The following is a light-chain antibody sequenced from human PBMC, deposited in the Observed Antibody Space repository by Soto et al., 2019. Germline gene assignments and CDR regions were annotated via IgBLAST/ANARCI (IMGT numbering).Light chain of an antibody. CDR3: QTWATGIQV. V-gene: IGLV4-69*01. CDR1: SGHNTYS. Sequence: QPVLTQSPSAPASLGASVKLTCTLSSGHNTYSIAWHQQQPEKGPRFLMKLKSDGSHSRGDGIPDRFSGSSSGAERYLTISSLQSEDEADYYCQTWATGIQVFGGGTKLTVL. J-gene: IGLJ2*01. CDR2: LKSDGSH.